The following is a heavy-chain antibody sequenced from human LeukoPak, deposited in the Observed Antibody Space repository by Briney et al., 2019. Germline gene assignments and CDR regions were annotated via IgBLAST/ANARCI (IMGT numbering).Heavy chain of an antibody. CDR2: IIGMGGST. CDR1: GFTFSSYA. CDR3: ARGMSQLLYTVSFDY. J-gene: IGHJ4*02. Sequence: PGGSLRLSCAASGFTFSSYAMSWVRQAPGKGLEWVSCIIGMGGSTYYADSVKGRFTISRSNPKNTLYLHMNSLRAEDTAVYYCARGMSQLLYTVSFDYRGQGTLVTVSS. D-gene: IGHD2-2*02. V-gene: IGHV3-23*01.